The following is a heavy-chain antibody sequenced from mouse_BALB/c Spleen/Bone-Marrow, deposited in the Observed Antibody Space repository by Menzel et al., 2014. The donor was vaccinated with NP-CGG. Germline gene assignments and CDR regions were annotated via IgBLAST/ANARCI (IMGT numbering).Heavy chain of an antibody. CDR2: IRNKAKGYTS. CDR1: GFTFTDYY. D-gene: IGHD2-4*01. Sequence: EVKVVESGGGLVQPGGSLRLSCATSGFTFTDYYMSWVRQPPGKALEWLGFIRNKAKGYTSENSASVKGRFAISRDNSQSILYLQMNTLRAEDSATYYCARDINYDIYWYFDVWGAGTTVIVSS. J-gene: IGHJ1*01. V-gene: IGHV7-3*02. CDR3: ARDINYDIYWYFDV.